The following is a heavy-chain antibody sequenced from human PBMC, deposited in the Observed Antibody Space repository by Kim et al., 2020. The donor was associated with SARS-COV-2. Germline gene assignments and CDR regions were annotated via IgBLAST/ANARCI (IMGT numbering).Heavy chain of an antibody. Sequence: ASVKVACKVSGYTLTELSMHWVRQAPGKGLEWMGGFDPVDGEIIYAQKFQGRVTMTEDTSTDTAYMELSNLRSGDTAVYYCATTPSEIVLVVYAIINWGQGTLVTVSS. J-gene: IGHJ4*02. CDR3: ATTPSEIVLVVYAIIN. V-gene: IGHV1-24*01. CDR2: FDPVDGEI. D-gene: IGHD2-8*02. CDR1: GYTLTELS.